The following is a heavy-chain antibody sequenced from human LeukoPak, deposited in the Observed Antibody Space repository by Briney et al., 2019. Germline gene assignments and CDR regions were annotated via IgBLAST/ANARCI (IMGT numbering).Heavy chain of an antibody. V-gene: IGHV3-30*18. CDR2: ISYDGSNK. J-gene: IGHJ4*02. D-gene: IGHD5-18*01. CDR3: AKLGYSYGYYFDY. CDR1: GFTFSSYG. Sequence: PGGSLRLSCVASGFTFSSYGMHWVRQAPGKGLEWVAVISYDGSNKYYADSVKGRFTISRDNSKNTLYLQMNSLRAEDTAVYYCAKLGYSYGYYFDYWGQGTLVTVSS.